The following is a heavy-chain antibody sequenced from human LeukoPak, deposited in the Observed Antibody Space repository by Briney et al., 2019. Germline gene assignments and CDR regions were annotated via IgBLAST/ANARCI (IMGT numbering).Heavy chain of an antibody. J-gene: IGHJ4*02. Sequence: SETLSLTCTVSGGSISSYYWSWIRQPPGKGLEWIGYIYYSGSTNYNPSLKSRVNISVDTSKNQFSLKLSSVTAADTAVYYCARVAVPAAINCWGQGTLVTVSS. V-gene: IGHV4-59*12. D-gene: IGHD2-2*02. CDR3: ARVAVPAAINC. CDR1: GGSISSYY. CDR2: IYYSGST.